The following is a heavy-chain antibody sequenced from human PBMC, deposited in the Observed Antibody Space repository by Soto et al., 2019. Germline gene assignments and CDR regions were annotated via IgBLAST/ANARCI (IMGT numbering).Heavy chain of an antibody. D-gene: IGHD6-6*01. CDR3: ARGLATLPVFAFDI. V-gene: IGHV2-5*01. CDR1: GFSLSTSGVG. J-gene: IGHJ3*02. CDR2: IYWSGDA. Sequence: QGTLKESGPTLVKPTQTLTLTCSFSGFSLSTSGVGVGWIRQSPGKALEWLALIYWSGDAHYRPSLKSRLSISKDTSKNHVVLSMTDMDPVDTATYYCARGLATLPVFAFDIWGQGTMVTVSS.